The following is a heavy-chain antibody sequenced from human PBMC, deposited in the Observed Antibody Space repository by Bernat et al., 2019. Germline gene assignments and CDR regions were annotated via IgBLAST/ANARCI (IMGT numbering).Heavy chain of an antibody. D-gene: IGHD2-8*02. CDR1: GFSFSSYE. J-gene: IGHJ4*02. CDR2: ISTSGSTI. CDR3: LGVLVVYATLQGANHFDY. V-gene: IGHV3-48*03. Sequence: EVQLVESGGGLVQPGGSLRLSCAASGFSFSSYEMNWVRQAPGKGLEWVSYISTSGSTIYYADSVKGRFTISRDNAKNSLYLQMNSLRAEDTAIYYCLGVLVVYATLQGANHFDYWGQGTLVTVPS.